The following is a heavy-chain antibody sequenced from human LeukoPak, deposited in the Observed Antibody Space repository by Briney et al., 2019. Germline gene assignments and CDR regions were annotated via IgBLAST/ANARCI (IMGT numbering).Heavy chain of an antibody. V-gene: IGHV3-7*01. CDR1: GFTFSTYW. J-gene: IGHJ4*02. CDR2: INQDASEI. CDR3: TTDRDNSDWQKRFDS. Sequence: GGSLRLSCAASGFTFSTYWMNWYRQAPGKGLEWVGNINQDASEINYVDSVRGRFTISRDNAKNSLHLQMNSLRAEDTAVYYCTTDRDNSDWQKRFDSWGQGTLVTVSS. D-gene: IGHD2-21*02.